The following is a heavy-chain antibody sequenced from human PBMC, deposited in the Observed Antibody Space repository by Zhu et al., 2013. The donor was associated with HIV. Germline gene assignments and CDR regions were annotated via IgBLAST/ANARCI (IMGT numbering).Heavy chain of an antibody. D-gene: IGHD3-16*01. J-gene: IGHJ4*02. CDR2: INPDSGGT. Sequence: QVQLVQSGAEVKKPGASVKVSCTAAGYSFTDYHMHWVRQAPGQGLEWMGWINPDSGGTKYAQKFQGRVTMTRDTSITTAYMELSSLRSDDTALYYCARVFGTLGHIDFWGQGSLVTVXS. V-gene: IGHV1-2*02. CDR1: GYSFTDYH. CDR3: ARVFGTLGHIDF.